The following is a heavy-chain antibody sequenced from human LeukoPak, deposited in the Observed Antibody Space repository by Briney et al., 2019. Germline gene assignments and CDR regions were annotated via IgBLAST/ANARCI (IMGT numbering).Heavy chain of an antibody. CDR1: GFTFSSYG. CDR3: AKFNRQYCSSISCYGGFDY. J-gene: IGHJ4*02. V-gene: IGHV3-23*01. Sequence: GGSLRLSCAASGFTFSSYGMSWVRQAPGKGLEWVLAISGSGGSTYYADSVKGRFTISRDNSRNTLYLQMNSLRAEDTAVYYCAKFNRQYCSSISCYGGFDYWGQGTLVTVSS. CDR2: ISGSGGST. D-gene: IGHD2-2*01.